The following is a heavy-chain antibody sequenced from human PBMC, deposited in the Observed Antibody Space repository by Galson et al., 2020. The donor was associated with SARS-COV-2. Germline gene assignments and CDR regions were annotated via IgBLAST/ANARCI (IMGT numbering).Heavy chain of an antibody. Sequence: ESGPTLVQPTQPLTLTCTFSGFSLTTSGMCVNWIRQPPGKALEWLARIDWDDDEYYSTSLKTRLTISKDTSKNQVVLTMTNLDPVDTATYYCARIDSSGCRGNYWGQGTLVTVSS. D-gene: IGHD6-19*01. V-gene: IGHV2-70*11. CDR2: IDWDDDE. CDR3: ARIDSSGCRGNY. J-gene: IGHJ4*02. CDR1: GFSLTTSGMC.